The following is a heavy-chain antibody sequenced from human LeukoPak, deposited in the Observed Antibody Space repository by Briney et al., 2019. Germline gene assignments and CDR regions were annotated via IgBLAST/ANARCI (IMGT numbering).Heavy chain of an antibody. CDR3: NRDRWGGGYTSRGVDV. CDR1: GFTFGDYA. J-gene: IGHJ6*04. V-gene: IGHV3-49*04. D-gene: IGHD5-12*01. CDR2: IRCKGNDGTT. Sequence: PGGSLRLSCTASGFTFGDYAISWVRQAPGKGLEWLGFIRCKGNDGTTAYGASVEGRLLMSRDDSKSIAYLQMNDLKTEDTAVYDRNRDRWGGGYTSRGVDVWGKGTTVTISS.